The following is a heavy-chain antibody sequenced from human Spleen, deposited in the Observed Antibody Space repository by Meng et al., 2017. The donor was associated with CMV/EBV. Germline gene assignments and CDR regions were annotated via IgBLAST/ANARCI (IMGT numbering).Heavy chain of an antibody. CDR3: ARGGDWFGP. J-gene: IGHJ5*02. V-gene: IGHV1-69*05. CDR1: GGTFSSYA. Sequence: SVKVSCKASGGTFSSYAISWVRQAPGQGLEWMGGIIPIFGTANYAQKFQGRVTITTDESTSTVYMDLNSLTSEDTAVYYCARGGDWFGPWGQGTLVTVSS. D-gene: IGHD5-12*01. CDR2: IIPIFGTA.